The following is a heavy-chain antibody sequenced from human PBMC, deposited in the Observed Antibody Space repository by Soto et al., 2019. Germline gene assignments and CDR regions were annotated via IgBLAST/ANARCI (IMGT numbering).Heavy chain of an antibody. Sequence: ASVKVSCKASGYTFSSYGISWVRQAPGQGLEWMGWISTYNGNTNYAQKLQGRVTKTTDTSTNTAYMDLRSLRSDDTAVYYCARKSSSSSWFDPWGQGTLVTVSS. J-gene: IGHJ5*02. CDR1: GYTFSSYG. D-gene: IGHD6-6*01. CDR2: ISTYNGNT. CDR3: ARKSSSSSWFDP. V-gene: IGHV1-18*01.